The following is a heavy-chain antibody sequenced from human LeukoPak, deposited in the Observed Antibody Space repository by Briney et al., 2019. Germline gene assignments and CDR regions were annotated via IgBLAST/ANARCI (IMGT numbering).Heavy chain of an antibody. J-gene: IGHJ4*02. V-gene: IGHV3-11*01. CDR2: ISSSGSTI. CDR1: GFTFSYAW. CDR3: ARRAGAYSHPYDY. D-gene: IGHD4/OR15-4a*01. Sequence: GGSLRLSCAASGFTFSYAWMNWVRQAPGKGLEWVSYISSSGSTIYYADSVKGRFTISRDNAKNTLYLQMNSLRAEDTAVYYCARRAGAYSHPYDYWGQGTLVTVSS.